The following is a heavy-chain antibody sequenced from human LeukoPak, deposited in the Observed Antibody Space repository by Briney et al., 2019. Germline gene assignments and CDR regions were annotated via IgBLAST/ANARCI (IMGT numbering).Heavy chain of an antibody. CDR3: ARDSSGSYPYYFDY. D-gene: IGHD1-26*01. V-gene: IGHV3-66*01. Sequence: GGSLRLSCAASGFTVNNNYMSWVRQAPGKGLEWVSVIYSGGSTYYADSVTGRFTISRDNSKNTLYLRMNSLRAEDTAVYYCARDSSGSYPYYFDYWGQGTLVTVSS. CDR1: GFTVNNNY. J-gene: IGHJ4*02. CDR2: IYSGGST.